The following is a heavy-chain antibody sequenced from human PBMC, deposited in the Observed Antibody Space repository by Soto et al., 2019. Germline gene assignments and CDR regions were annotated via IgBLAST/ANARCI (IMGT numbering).Heavy chain of an antibody. Sequence: EVQLVESGGGVVRPGGSLRLSCAASGFTFDDHGMSWVRQAPGKGLEWVSGVNWNGGGTGYADSVKGRFTISRDNAKKSLSLQINSLRAEDSALYHCPRDKGSFESWGRGTTVTVTS. CDR3: PRDKGSFES. CDR2: VNWNGGGT. V-gene: IGHV3-20*01. CDR1: GFTFDDHG. J-gene: IGHJ3*02.